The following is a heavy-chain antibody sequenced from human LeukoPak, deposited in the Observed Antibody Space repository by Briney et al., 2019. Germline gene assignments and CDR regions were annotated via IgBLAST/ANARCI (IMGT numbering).Heavy chain of an antibody. CDR2: IYYSGST. V-gene: IGHV4-31*03. CDR1: GGSISSGGYY. CDR3: ARVDIVATGAFDI. Sequence: SQTLSLTCTVSGGSISSGGYYWSWIRQHPGKGLEWIGYIYYSGSTYYNPSLKSRVTISVDTSKNQFSLKLSSVTAADTAVYYCARVDIVATGAFDIWGQRTMVTLSS. D-gene: IGHD5-12*01. J-gene: IGHJ3*02.